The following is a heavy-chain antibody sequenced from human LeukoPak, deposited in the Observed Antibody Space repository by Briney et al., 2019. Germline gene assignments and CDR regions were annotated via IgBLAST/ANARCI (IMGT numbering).Heavy chain of an antibody. D-gene: IGHD1-26*01. V-gene: IGHV3-74*01. CDR3: ASAGYFSLYYFDY. Sequence: PGGSLRLSCAASGFTFSSYWMHWVRQAPGKGLVWVSRINSDGSSTSYADSVKGRFTISRDNAKNTLYLQMNSLRAEDTAVYYCASAGYFSLYYFDYWGQGTLVTVSS. CDR1: GFTFSSYW. CDR2: INSDGSST. J-gene: IGHJ4*02.